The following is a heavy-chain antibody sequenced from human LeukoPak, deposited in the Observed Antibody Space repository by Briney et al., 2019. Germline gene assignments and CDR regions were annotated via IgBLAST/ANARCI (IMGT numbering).Heavy chain of an antibody. Sequence: GASVKVSCKASGGTFITYALGWVRQAPGQGLEWMGIINPSGGSTSYAQKFQGRVTMTRDTSTSTVYMELSSLRSEDTAVYYCARVPIAAAGLGLHWFDPWGQGTLVTVSS. CDR3: ARVPIAAAGLGLHWFDP. D-gene: IGHD6-13*01. J-gene: IGHJ5*02. CDR1: GGTFITYA. CDR2: INPSGGST. V-gene: IGHV1-46*01.